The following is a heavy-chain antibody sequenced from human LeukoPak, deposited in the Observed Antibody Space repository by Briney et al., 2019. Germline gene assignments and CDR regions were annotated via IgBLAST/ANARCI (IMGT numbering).Heavy chain of an antibody. CDR2: ISGSGGST. D-gene: IGHD6-19*01. Sequence: GGSLRLSCAASGFIFSSYAMSWVRQAPGKGLEWVSAISGSGGSTYYADSVKGRFTISRDNSKNTLYLQMNSLRAEDTAVYYCAKDHPRIAVADDAFDIWGQGTMVTVSS. V-gene: IGHV3-23*01. CDR1: GFIFSSYA. J-gene: IGHJ3*02. CDR3: AKDHPRIAVADDAFDI.